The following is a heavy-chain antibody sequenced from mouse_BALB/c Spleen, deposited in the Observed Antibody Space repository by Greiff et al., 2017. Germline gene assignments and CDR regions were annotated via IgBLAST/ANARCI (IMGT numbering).Heavy chain of an antibody. CDR2: IRNKANGYTT. V-gene: IGHV7-3*02. CDR1: GFTFTDYY. Sequence: EVQVVESGGGLVQPGGSLRLSCATSGFTFTDYYMSWVRQPPGKALEWLGFIRNKANGYTTEYSASVKGRFTISRDNSQSILYLQMNTLRAEDSATYYCARLNAMDYWGQGTSVTVSS. J-gene: IGHJ4*01. CDR3: ARLNAMDY.